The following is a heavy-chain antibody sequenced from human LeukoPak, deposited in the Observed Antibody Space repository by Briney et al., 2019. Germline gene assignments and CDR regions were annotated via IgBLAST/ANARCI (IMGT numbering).Heavy chain of an antibody. CDR3: ARQYCISTSCYFDY. D-gene: IGHD2-2*01. CDR1: GGSFSGYY. Sequence: SETLSLTCAVYGGSFSGYYWSWIRQPPGKGLEWIGEINHSGSTNYNPSLKSRVTISVDTSKNQFSLKLSSVTAADTAVYYCARQYCISTSCYFDYWGQGTLVTVSS. J-gene: IGHJ4*02. CDR2: INHSGST. V-gene: IGHV4-34*01.